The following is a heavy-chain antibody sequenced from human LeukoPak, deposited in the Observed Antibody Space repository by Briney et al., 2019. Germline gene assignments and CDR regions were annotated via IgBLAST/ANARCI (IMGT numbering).Heavy chain of an antibody. CDR3: ASYDILTGYYKGRFRY. CDR1: GGSISSSSYY. D-gene: IGHD3-9*01. CDR2: IHYSGST. Sequence: PSETQSLTCTVSGGSISSSSYYWGWIRQPPGKGLEWIGSIHYSGSTYYNPSLKSRVTISVDTSKNQFSLKLSSVTAADTAVYYCASYDILTGYYKGRFRYWGQGTLVTVSS. J-gene: IGHJ4*02. V-gene: IGHV4-39*01.